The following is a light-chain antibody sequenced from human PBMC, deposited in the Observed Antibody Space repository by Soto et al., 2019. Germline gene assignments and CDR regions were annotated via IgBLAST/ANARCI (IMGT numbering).Light chain of an antibody. CDR3: QQRTNWPPT. Sequence: GLTQSPATLSVSKGERATLSCRASQSVSSNLAWYQQKPGQAPRLLIYDASNRATGIPARFSGSGSGTDFTLTISSLEPEDFAVYYCQQRTNWPPTFGQGTLLEI. CDR2: DAS. CDR1: QSVSSN. V-gene: IGKV3-11*01. J-gene: IGKJ5*01.